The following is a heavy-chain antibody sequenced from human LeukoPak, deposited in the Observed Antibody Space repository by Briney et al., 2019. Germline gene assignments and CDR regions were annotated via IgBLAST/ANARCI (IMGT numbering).Heavy chain of an antibody. Sequence: GGSLRLSCAASGFTFSSYGMHWVRQAPGKGLEWVAFIRYDGSNKYYADSVKGRFTISRDNSKNTLYLQMNSLRAEDTAVYYCAKAGGHYGSGSYYSYYFDYWGQGTLVTVSS. V-gene: IGHV3-30*02. CDR1: GFTFSSYG. J-gene: IGHJ4*02. CDR2: IRYDGSNK. D-gene: IGHD3-10*01. CDR3: AKAGGHYGSGSYYSYYFDY.